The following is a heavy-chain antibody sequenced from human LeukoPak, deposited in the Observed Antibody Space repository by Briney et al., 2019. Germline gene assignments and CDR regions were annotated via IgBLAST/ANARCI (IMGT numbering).Heavy chain of an antibody. D-gene: IGHD6-13*01. CDR2: ISGSGGST. Sequence: GGSLTLSCTASVFTFSSYAMSWVRQAPGKGLEWVSAISGSGGSTYYADSVKGRFTISRDNSKNTLYLQMNSLRAEDTAVYYCAKGWYSSSYDAFDIWGQGTRVTVSS. J-gene: IGHJ3*02. CDR1: VFTFSSYA. V-gene: IGHV3-23*01. CDR3: AKGWYSSSYDAFDI.